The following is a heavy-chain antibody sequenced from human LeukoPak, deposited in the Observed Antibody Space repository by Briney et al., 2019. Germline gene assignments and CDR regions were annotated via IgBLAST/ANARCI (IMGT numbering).Heavy chain of an antibody. CDR3: TRSTGWYNYFDH. J-gene: IGHJ4*02. CDR1: GFTFDNYA. D-gene: IGHD6-19*01. CDR2: ITWNSGSI. Sequence: GGSLRLSCATSGFTFDNYAMHWVRQAPGKGLEWVSGITWNSGSIAYADSVKGRFTISRDNAKNSLYLQMNSLTADDVAFYYCTRSTGWYNYFDHWGQGALVTVSS. V-gene: IGHV3-9*03.